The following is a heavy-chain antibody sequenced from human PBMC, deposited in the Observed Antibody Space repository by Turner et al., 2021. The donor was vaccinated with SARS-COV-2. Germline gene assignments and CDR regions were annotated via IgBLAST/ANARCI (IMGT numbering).Heavy chain of an antibody. CDR2: ISSSSSYI. J-gene: IGHJ3*02. CDR3: ARARPAHYYDSSGYYPDALDI. Sequence: EVQLVESGGGLVKPGGSLRLSCAASGFTFSSYSMNCVRQAPGKGLEWISSISSSSSYIYYADSVKGRFTISRDNAKNSLYLQMNSLRAEDTAVYYCARARPAHYYDSSGYYPDALDIWGQGTMVTVSS. D-gene: IGHD3-22*01. CDR1: GFTFSSYS. V-gene: IGHV3-21*01.